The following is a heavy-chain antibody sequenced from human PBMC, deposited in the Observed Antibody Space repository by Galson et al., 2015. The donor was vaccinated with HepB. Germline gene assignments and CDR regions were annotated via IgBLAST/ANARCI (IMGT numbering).Heavy chain of an antibody. CDR2: IIPILGTT. Sequence: SVKVSCKASGGIFNSFGISWVRQAPGQGLEWIGRIIPILGTTNYAQKVQGRVTITADESTSTAYMELSSLRSEDTAVYYCAKIYSGSLRKYYHGMDVWGQGTTVIVSS. J-gene: IGHJ6*02. D-gene: IGHD6-13*01. V-gene: IGHV1-69*13. CDR1: GGIFNSFG. CDR3: AKIYSGSLRKYYHGMDV.